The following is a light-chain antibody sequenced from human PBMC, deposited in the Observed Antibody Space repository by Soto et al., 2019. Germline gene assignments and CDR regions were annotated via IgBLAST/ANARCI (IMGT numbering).Light chain of an antibody. CDR2: DAS. CDR3: QQYGTSPYS. CDR1: QSVTSNY. Sequence: EIVLTQSPGTLSLSPGERATLSCRASQSVTSNYLAWYQQKPGQAPRLLICDASSRATGIPDRFSGSGSGTDFTLTIARLEPEDFAVYYCQQYGTSPYSFGPGTKLEIK. V-gene: IGKV3-20*01. J-gene: IGKJ2*01.